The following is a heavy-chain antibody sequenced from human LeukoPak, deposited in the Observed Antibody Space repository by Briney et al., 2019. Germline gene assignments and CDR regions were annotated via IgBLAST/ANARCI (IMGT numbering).Heavy chain of an antibody. V-gene: IGHV1-2*02. CDR2: INPNSGGT. CDR3: ARVLVAGSRGYYYGMDV. D-gene: IGHD2-15*01. CDR1: GYTFTAYY. J-gene: IGHJ6*02. Sequence: ASVKVSCKASGYTFTAYYMEWVRQAPRQGLEWMVWINPNSGGTNYAQKFQGRVTMTRDTSISTAYMELSSLRSDDTAVYYCARVLVAGSRGYYYGMDVWGQGTTVTVSS.